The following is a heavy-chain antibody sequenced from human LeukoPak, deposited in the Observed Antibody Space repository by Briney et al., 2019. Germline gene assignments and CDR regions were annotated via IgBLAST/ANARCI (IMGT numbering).Heavy chain of an antibody. CDR2: IYYTGGN. V-gene: IGHV4-39*01. CDR3: ARHDNSGLDF. CDR1: GGSISRGSYH. J-gene: IGHJ4*02. Sequence: SETLSLTCTVSGGSISRGSYHWAWIRPPPGKGLEWIGNIYYTGGNYYNPSLKSRVTISIDTSKNHFSLKLSSVTAADTAVYYCARHDNSGLDFWGQGTLVTVS. D-gene: IGHD3-22*01.